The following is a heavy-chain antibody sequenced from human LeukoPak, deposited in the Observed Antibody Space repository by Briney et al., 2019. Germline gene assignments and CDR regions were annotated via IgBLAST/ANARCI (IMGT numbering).Heavy chain of an antibody. CDR2: ISGSGGST. V-gene: IGHV3-23*01. CDR1: GFTFSIYA. CDR3: AKRGYCSGGSCPPLGYYGMDV. Sequence: GGSLRLSCSASGFTFSIYAMSWVRQAPGKGLEWVSAISGSGGSTYYADSVKGRFTISRDNSKNTLYLQMNSLRAEDTAVYYCAKRGYCSGGSCPPLGYYGMDVWGQGTTVTVSS. D-gene: IGHD2-15*01. J-gene: IGHJ6*02.